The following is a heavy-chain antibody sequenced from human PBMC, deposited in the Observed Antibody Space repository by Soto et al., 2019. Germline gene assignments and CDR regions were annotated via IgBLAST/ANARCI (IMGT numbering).Heavy chain of an antibody. CDR1: GFTVSNTH. CDR2: IFGGGRT. D-gene: IGHD3-16*01. V-gene: IGHV3-66*01. CDR3: ARGWDYFDY. J-gene: IGHJ4*02. Sequence: EVHLVESGGGLVQPGGSLRLSCAASGFTVSNTHMSWVRQAPGQGLEWVSVIFGGGRTYHADSVKGRFTISRDTSKNTVSLQMNSLRAEDTAVYYCARGWDYFDYWGQGTLVTVSS.